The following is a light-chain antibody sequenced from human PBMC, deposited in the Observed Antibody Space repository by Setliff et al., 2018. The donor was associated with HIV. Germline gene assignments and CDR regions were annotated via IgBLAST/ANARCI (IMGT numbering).Light chain of an antibody. J-gene: IGLJ1*01. CDR2: DVS. V-gene: IGLV2-23*02. CDR3: CSYAGSSTYV. CDR1: SSDVGGYNY. Sequence: QSVLTQPASVSGSPGQSITISCTGSSSDVGGYNYVSWYQQHPGKAPKLMIYDVSQRPSGVSDRFSGSKSGNTASLTISGLQAEDEADYYCCSYAGSSTYVFGTGTKVTVL.